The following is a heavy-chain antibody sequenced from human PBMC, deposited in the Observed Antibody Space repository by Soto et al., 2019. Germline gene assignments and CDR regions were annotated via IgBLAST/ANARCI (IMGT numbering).Heavy chain of an antibody. D-gene: IGHD6-6*01. V-gene: IGHV3-21*01. CDR1: GFTFSSYS. CDR3: ARDQGEAYSSSSDYSYYYGMDV. J-gene: IGHJ6*02. CDR2: ISSSSSYI. Sequence: EVQLVESGGGLVKPGGSLRLSCAASGFTFSSYSMNWVRQAPGKGLEWVSSISSSSSYIYYADSVKGRFTISRDNAKNSLYLQMNSLRAEDTAVYYCARDQGEAYSSSSDYSYYYGMDVWGQGTTVTVSS.